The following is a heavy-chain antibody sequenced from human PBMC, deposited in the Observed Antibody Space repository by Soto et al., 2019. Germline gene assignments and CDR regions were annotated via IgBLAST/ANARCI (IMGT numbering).Heavy chain of an antibody. Sequence: EVQLVESGGGLVQPGGSLRLSCAASGFTFSSYSMNWVRQAPGKGLEWVSYISSSSSTIYYADSVKGRFTISRDNAKNSLYLQMNSLRDEGTAVYYCASMARGCSGGSGFDAFDIWGQGTMVTVSS. CDR1: GFTFSSYS. V-gene: IGHV3-48*02. CDR2: ISSSSSTI. D-gene: IGHD2-15*01. CDR3: ASMARGCSGGSGFDAFDI. J-gene: IGHJ3*02.